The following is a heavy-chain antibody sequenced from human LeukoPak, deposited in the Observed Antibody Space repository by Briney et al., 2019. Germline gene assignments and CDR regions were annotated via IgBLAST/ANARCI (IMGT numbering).Heavy chain of an antibody. Sequence: SETLSLACTVSGGLISISTYYWGWIRQPPGKGLEWIGSIYYSGTTHYNPSLKSRVTIAVDTSKNQFSLKLISVTAADTAVYYCARASGYDSSGYYYPDAFDIWGQGTMVTVSS. J-gene: IGHJ3*02. CDR1: GGLISISTYY. CDR2: IYYSGTT. CDR3: ARASGYDSSGYYYPDAFDI. V-gene: IGHV4-39*07. D-gene: IGHD3-22*01.